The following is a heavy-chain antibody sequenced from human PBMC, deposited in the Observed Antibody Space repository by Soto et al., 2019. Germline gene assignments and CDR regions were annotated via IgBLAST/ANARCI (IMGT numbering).Heavy chain of an antibody. CDR2: ISSSSSYI. J-gene: IGHJ6*02. CDR3: ARAGHPNWGPGDYYYGMDV. V-gene: IGHV3-21*01. D-gene: IGHD7-27*01. Sequence: GGSLRLSCAASGSTFSSYSMNWVRQAPGKGLEWVSSISSSSSYIYYADSVKGRFTISRDNAKNSLYLQMNSLRAEDTAVYYCARAGHPNWGPGDYYYGMDVWGQGTTVTVSS. CDR1: GSTFSSYS.